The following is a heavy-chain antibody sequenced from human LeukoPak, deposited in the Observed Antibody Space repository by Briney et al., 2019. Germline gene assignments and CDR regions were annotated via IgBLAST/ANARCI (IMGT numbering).Heavy chain of an antibody. CDR2: INPNSGGT. Sequence: GASVKVSCKASGYTFTGYYMHWVRQAPGQGLEWMGWINPNSGGTNYAQKFQGRVTMTRDTSISTAYMELGRLRSDDTAVYYCAFEEEGSAYFQHWGQGTLVTVSS. CDR1: GYTFTGYY. V-gene: IGHV1-2*02. CDR3: AFEEEGSAYFQH. J-gene: IGHJ1*01. D-gene: IGHD3-10*01.